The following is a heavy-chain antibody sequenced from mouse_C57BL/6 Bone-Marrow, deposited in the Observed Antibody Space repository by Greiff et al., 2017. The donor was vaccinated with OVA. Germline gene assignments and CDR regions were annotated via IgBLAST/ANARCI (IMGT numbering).Heavy chain of an antibody. CDR3: ARHEENYYGSSYHEYFDV. D-gene: IGHD1-1*01. CDR2: FYPGSGSI. Sequence: QVQLKESGAELVKPGASVKLSCKASGYTFTEYTIHWVKQRSGQGLEWIGWFYPGSGSIKYNEKFKDKATLTADTSSSTDYMELSRLTSEDTAVYFCARHEENYYGSSYHEYFDVWGTGTTVTVSS. J-gene: IGHJ1*03. V-gene: IGHV1-62-2*01. CDR1: GYTFTEYT.